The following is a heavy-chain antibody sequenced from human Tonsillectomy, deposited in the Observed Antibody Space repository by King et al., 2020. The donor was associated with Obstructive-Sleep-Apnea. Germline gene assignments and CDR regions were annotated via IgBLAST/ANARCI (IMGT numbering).Heavy chain of an antibody. V-gene: IGHV3-11*01. CDR2: MRSSGSIM. J-gene: IGHJ4*02. CDR3: ARDHPHFNWGSLDY. CDR1: GFTFSDYY. Sequence: VQLVESGGGLVKPGGSLRLSCAASGFTFSDYYMSWIRQAPGKGLEWVSYMRSSGSIMYYADSVKGRFTISRDNAKNSLYLQMNSLRAEDTAVYYCARDHPHFNWGSLDYWGQGTLVTVSS. D-gene: IGHD7-27*01.